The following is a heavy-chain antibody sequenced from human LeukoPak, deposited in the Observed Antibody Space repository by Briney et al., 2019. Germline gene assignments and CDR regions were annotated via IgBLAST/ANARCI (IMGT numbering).Heavy chain of an antibody. J-gene: IGHJ4*02. CDR3: VRYRDGEYDF. V-gene: IGHV3-7*01. D-gene: IGHD4-17*01. CDR2: IKQDGSEK. Sequence: GGSLRLSCTASGFTFSDCDMNWVRQAPGKGLEWVANIKQDGSEKYYVDSVKGRFTISRDNTKSSMYLEMNSLRAEDTAVYYCVRYRDGEYDFWGQGSLVTVSS. CDR1: GFTFSDCD.